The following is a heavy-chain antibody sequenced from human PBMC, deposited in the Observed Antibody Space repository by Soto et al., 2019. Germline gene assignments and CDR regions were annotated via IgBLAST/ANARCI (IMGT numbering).Heavy chain of an antibody. Sequence: PSETLSLTCTVSGGSISSGGYYWSWIRQHPGKGLEWIGYIYYSGSTYYNPSLKSRVTISVDTSKNQFSLKLSSVTAADTAVYYCARVCSSSWSFYYYYYMDVWGKGTTVTVSS. J-gene: IGHJ6*03. CDR2: IYYSGST. D-gene: IGHD6-13*01. V-gene: IGHV4-31*03. CDR1: GGSISSGGYY. CDR3: ARVCSSSWSFYYYYYMDV.